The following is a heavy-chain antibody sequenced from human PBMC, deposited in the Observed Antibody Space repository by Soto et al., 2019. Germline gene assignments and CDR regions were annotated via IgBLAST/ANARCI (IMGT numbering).Heavy chain of an antibody. Sequence: QLQLQESGPGLVKPSETLSLTCTVSGGSISSSSYYWGWIRQPPGKGLEWIGSIYYSGSTYYNPSLKSRVTIFVHTAKNQFSLKLCSVTAAVTAVYYCARLPDGYFEWFATYYYFDSWGQGTLVTVSS. CDR1: GGSISSSSYY. CDR2: IYYSGST. J-gene: IGHJ4*02. V-gene: IGHV4-39*01. CDR3: ARLPDGYFEWFATYYYFDS. D-gene: IGHD3-9*01.